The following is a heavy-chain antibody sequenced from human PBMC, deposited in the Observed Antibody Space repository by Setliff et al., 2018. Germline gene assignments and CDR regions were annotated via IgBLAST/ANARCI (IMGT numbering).Heavy chain of an antibody. J-gene: IGHJ6*03. CDR2: IGHTGSI. V-gene: IGHV4-38-2*02. CDR1: GYSISSGYI. Sequence: SETLSLTCTVSGYSISSGYIWGWIRQPPGKGLEWVGNIGHTGSINYNPSLKSRLTISRDTSKNQVSLKLNSVTATDTAVYYCVRRVYSSSSGYYHYYMDVWGKGTTVTVSS. D-gene: IGHD6-6*01. CDR3: VRRVYSSSSGYYHYYMDV.